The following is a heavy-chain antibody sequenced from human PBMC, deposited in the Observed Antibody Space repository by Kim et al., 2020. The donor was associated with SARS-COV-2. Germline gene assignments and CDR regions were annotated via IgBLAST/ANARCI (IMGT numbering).Heavy chain of an antibody. CDR2: ISYDGSNK. J-gene: IGHJ4*02. CDR3: AKGARGDY. CDR1: GFTFSSYG. V-gene: IGHV3-30*18. D-gene: IGHD1-26*01. Sequence: GGSLRLSCAASGFTFSSYGMHWVRQAPGKGLEWVAVISYDGSNKYYADSVKGRFAISRDNSKNTLYLQMNSLRAEDTAVYYCAKGARGDYWGQGTLVTVS.